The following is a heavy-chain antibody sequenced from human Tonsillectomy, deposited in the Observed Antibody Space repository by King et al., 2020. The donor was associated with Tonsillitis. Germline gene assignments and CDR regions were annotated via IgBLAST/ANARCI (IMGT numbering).Heavy chain of an antibody. V-gene: IGHV1-69*12. D-gene: IGHD5-24*01. CDR2: IIPIFGTA. CDR3: ARIEREMAVSNLGAFDI. J-gene: IGHJ3*02. CDR1: GGTFSSYA. Sequence: QLVQSGAEVKKPGSSVKVSCKASGGTFSSYAISWVRQAPGQGLEWMGGIIPIFGTANYAQKFQGRVTITADESTSTAYMELSSLRSEDTAVYYCARIEREMAVSNLGAFDIWGQGTMVTVSS.